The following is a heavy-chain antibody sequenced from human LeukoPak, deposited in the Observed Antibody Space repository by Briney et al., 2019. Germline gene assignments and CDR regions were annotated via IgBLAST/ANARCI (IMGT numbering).Heavy chain of an antibody. CDR3: ARGPSLLLWFGEFYRDLYYFDY. CDR2: MNPNSGNT. CDR1: GYTFTSYD. Sequence: ASVKVSCTASGYTFTSYDINWVRQATGQGLEWMGWMNPNSGNTGYAQKFQGRVTMTRNTSISTAYMELSSLRSEDTAVYYCARGPSLLLWFGEFYRDLYYFDYWGQGTLVTVSS. J-gene: IGHJ4*02. V-gene: IGHV1-8*01. D-gene: IGHD3-10*01.